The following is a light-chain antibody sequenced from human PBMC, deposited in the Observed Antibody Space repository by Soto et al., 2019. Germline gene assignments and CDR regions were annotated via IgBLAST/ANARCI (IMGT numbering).Light chain of an antibody. CDR1: QSVSSN. CDR3: QQYNNWPPLT. CDR2: GAS. J-gene: IGKJ4*01. V-gene: IGKV3-15*01. Sequence: EIVMTQSPATLSVSPGERATLSCRASQSVSSNLAWYQQKPGQAPRRLIDGASTRDTGIPARFSGSGSGTEYTLTISSLQSEDFAVYYCQQYNNWPPLTFGGGTKVEIK.